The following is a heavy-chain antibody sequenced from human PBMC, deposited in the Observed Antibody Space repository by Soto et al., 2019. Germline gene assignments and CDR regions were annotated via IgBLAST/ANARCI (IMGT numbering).Heavy chain of an antibody. V-gene: IGHV3-30*18. D-gene: IGHD4-17*01. CDR2: ILFDGTNI. CDR1: GFTFSDYG. J-gene: IGHJ4*01. CDR3: AKGAALGYGDYYSDY. Sequence: QVHLVESGGGVVQPGRSLRLSCAASGFTFSDYGMYWVRQAPGTGLEWVEVILFDGTNIYYGASVRGRFTISRDNSKNTVYLQMNGLRADDTAVYYCAKGAALGYGDYYSDYWGRGTLVTVSS.